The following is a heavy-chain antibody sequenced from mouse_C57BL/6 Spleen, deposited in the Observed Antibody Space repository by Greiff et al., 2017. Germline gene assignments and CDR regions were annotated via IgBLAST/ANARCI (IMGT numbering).Heavy chain of an antibody. D-gene: IGHD1-1*02. J-gene: IGHJ2*01. CDR2: INPSNGGT. CDR3: ARWGWYHGYFDY. V-gene: IGHV1-53*01. CDR1: GYTFTSYW. Sequence: QVQLQQPGTELVKPGASVKLSRKASGYTFTSYWMHWVKQRPGQGLEWIGNINPSNGGTNYNEKFKSKATLTVDKSSSTAYMQLSSLTSEDSAVYYCARWGWYHGYFDYWGQGTTLTVSS.